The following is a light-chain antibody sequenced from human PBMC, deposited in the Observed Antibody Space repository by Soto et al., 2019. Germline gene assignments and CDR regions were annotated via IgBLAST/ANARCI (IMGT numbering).Light chain of an antibody. Sequence: EIVLTQSPATLSLSPGDRATLSCRASQSVSSYLAWYQQKPGQAPRLLIYDASNRATGIPARFSGSGSGTDFTLTISSLEPEDFALHYCQQRSNWPVTFGQGTRLEIK. J-gene: IGKJ5*01. V-gene: IGKV3-11*01. CDR1: QSVSSY. CDR2: DAS. CDR3: QQRSNWPVT.